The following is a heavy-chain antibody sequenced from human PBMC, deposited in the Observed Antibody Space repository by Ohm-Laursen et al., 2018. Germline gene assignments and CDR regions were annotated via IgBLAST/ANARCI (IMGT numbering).Heavy chain of an antibody. CDR1: GYSISSGYY. Sequence: SQTLSLTCAVSGYSISSGYYWGWIRQPPGKGLEWIGTIYHSGSTSYNPSVKSRVTISVDTSKNHFSLKLSSVTAADTAVYYCAREGYCSSTSCHVDYYYYYGMDVWGQGTTVTVSS. V-gene: IGHV4-38-2*02. CDR2: IYHSGST. D-gene: IGHD2-2*01. J-gene: IGHJ6*02. CDR3: AREGYCSSTSCHVDYYYYYGMDV.